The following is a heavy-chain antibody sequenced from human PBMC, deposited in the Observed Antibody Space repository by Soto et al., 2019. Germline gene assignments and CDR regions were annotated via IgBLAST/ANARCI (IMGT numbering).Heavy chain of an antibody. Sequence: ASVKVSCKASGYTFTGYYMHWVRQAPGQGLEWMGWINPNSGGTNYAQKFQGRVTMTRDTSISTAYMELSRLRSDDTAVYYCARGMIVVVNTLYFDYWGQGTLVTVSS. CDR3: ARGMIVVVNTLYFDY. D-gene: IGHD3-22*01. V-gene: IGHV1-2*02. CDR2: INPNSGGT. CDR1: GYTFTGYY. J-gene: IGHJ4*02.